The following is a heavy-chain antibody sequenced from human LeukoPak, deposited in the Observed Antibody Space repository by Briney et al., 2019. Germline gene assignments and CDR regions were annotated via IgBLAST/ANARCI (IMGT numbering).Heavy chain of an antibody. D-gene: IGHD3-10*01. CDR3: ARFPMVRGLVRDAFDI. CDR1: GGSISSSSYY. J-gene: IGHJ3*02. V-gene: IGHV4-39*07. CDR2: IYYSGST. Sequence: SETLSLTCTVSGGSISSSSYYWGWIRQPPGKGLEWIGSIYYSGSTYYNPSLKSRVTISLGTSKNQFSLKLSSVTAADTAVYYCARFPMVRGLVRDAFDIWGQGAMVTVSS.